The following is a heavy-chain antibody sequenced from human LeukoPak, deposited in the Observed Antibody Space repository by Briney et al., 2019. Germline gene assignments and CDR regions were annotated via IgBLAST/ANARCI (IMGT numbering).Heavy chain of an antibody. CDR3: AKEGDYYGSGSYRDGFDI. J-gene: IGHJ3*02. CDR2: IRYDGINK. V-gene: IGHV3-30*02. CDR1: GFTFSTHG. D-gene: IGHD3-10*01. Sequence: GGSLRLSCPASGFTFSTHGMHWVRQAPGKGLEWVAFIRYDGINKYYADSVKGRFTISRDSFKNTLYLQMNSLRPEDTAVYYCAKEGDYYGSGSYRDGFDIWGQGTRATVSS.